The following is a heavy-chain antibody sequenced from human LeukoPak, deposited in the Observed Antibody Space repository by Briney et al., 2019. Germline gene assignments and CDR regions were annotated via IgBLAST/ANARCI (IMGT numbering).Heavy chain of an antibody. J-gene: IGHJ4*02. V-gene: IGHV4-34*01. Sequence: SETLSLTCAVSGYSISSGYYWSWIRQPPGKGLEWIGEINHSGSTNYNPSLKSRVTISVDTSKNQFSLKLSSVTAADTAVYYCAREGGYSGYVDYWGQGTLVTVSS. CDR1: GYSISSGYY. D-gene: IGHD5-12*01. CDR3: AREGGYSGYVDY. CDR2: INHSGST.